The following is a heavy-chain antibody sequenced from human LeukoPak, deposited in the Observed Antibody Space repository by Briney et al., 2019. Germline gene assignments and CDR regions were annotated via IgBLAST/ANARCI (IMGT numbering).Heavy chain of an antibody. J-gene: IGHJ4*02. V-gene: IGHV4-31*03. D-gene: IGHD3-3*01. Sequence: SETLSVTLTVSRGSLRRGGYYGRWVRQHPGKGLEWLGYIYYSGSTYYNASLKSRVTISVDTSNSQFSLKLSSLTAADTAVYYCARVGQSTGDFWSGYKSYFDYWGQGTLVTVSS. CDR1: RGSLRRGGYY. CDR3: ARVGQSTGDFWSGYKSYFDY. CDR2: IYYSGST.